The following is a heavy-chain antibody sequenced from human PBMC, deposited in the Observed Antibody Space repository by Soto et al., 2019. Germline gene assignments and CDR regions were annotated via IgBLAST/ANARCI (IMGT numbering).Heavy chain of an antibody. V-gene: IGHV3-21*04. CDR3: ARRQRGDLAGAFDI. CDR2: ISSSSSYI. D-gene: IGHD3-10*01. CDR1: GFTFSSYS. Sequence: GGSLRLSCAASGFTFSSYSMNWVRQAPGKGLEWVSSISSSSSYIYYADSVKGRFTISRDNAKNSLYLQMNSLRAEDTAVYYCARRQRGDLAGAFDIWGQGTMVTVSS. J-gene: IGHJ3*02.